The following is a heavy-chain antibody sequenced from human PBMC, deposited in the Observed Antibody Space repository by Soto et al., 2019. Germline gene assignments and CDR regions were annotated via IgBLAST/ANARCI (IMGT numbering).Heavy chain of an antibody. D-gene: IGHD3-22*01. CDR2: IWYDGSNK. J-gene: IGHJ4*02. V-gene: IGHV3-33*01. CDR3: AREDFYYDSSGTTQYFDY. Sequence: PGGSLRLSCAASGFTFSSYGMHWVRQAPGKGLEWVAVIWYDGSNKYYADSVKGRFTTSRDNSKNTLYLQMNSLRAEDAAVYYCAREDFYYDSSGTTQYFDYWGQGTLVTVSS. CDR1: GFTFSSYG.